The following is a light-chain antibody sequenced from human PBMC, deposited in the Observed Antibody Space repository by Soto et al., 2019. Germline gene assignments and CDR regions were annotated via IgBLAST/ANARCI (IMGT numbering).Light chain of an antibody. V-gene: IGKV3-15*01. CDR2: GVS. J-gene: IGKJ5*01. CDR1: QSVRSD. CDR3: QQHNQWPIT. Sequence: EIVMTQSPATLSVSPGEGATLSCRASQSVRSDLAWYQHKPGLAPRLLIYGVSTRATGIPVRFSGSGSGTEFTLTINSLQSEDSAVYYCQQHNQWPITFGQGTRLEIK.